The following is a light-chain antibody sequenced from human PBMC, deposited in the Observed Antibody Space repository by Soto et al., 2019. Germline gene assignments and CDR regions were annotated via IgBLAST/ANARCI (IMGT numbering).Light chain of an antibody. CDR1: QSIHSNQ. CDR2: GAS. Sequence: EIVLTQSPGTLSLSPGERATLSCRASQSIHSNQLAWYQQKPGQAPRLLIYGASSRAPGIPDRFSGSGSGTDFSLTISRLEPEDFAVYCCQQYGNSPATFGQGTKVEIK. J-gene: IGKJ1*01. CDR3: QQYGNSPAT. V-gene: IGKV3-20*01.